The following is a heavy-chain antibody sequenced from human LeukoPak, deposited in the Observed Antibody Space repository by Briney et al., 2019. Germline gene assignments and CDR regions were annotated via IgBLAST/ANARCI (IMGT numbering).Heavy chain of an antibody. CDR3: ARDHRYDYVWGSNELFFDY. J-gene: IGHJ4*02. Sequence: GGSLRLSCAASGFTVSSNYMSWVRQAPGKGLEWGSVIYSGGSTYYADSVKGRFTISRDNSKNTLYLQMNSLRAEDTAVYYCARDHRYDYVWGSNELFFDYWGQGTLVTVSS. D-gene: IGHD3-16*01. CDR1: GFTVSSNY. V-gene: IGHV3-66*01. CDR2: IYSGGST.